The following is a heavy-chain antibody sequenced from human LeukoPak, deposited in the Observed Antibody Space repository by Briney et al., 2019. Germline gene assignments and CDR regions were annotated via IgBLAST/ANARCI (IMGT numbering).Heavy chain of an antibody. D-gene: IGHD5-12*01. CDR2: IYYSGST. V-gene: IGHV4-59*01. CDR3: ARAPATWGNYFDY. J-gene: IGHJ4*02. CDR1: GGSISSYY. Sequence: PSETLSLTCTVSGGSISSYYWSWLRQPPGKGREWIGYIYYSGSTNYNPSLKSRVTISVDTSKNQFSLKLSSVTTADTAVYYCARAPATWGNYFDYWGQGTLVTVSS.